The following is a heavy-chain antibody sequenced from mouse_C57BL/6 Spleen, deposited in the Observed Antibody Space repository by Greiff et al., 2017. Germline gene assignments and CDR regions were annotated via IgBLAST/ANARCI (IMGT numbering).Heavy chain of an antibody. Sequence: VQLQQSGAELAKPGASVKLSCKASGYTFTSYWMHWVKQRPGQGLEWIGYINPSSGYTKYNQKFKDKATLTADKSSSTAYMQLSSLTYEDSAVYYCARRRIYYGYDEEAFAYWGQGTLVTVSA. J-gene: IGHJ3*01. CDR2: INPSSGYT. V-gene: IGHV1-7*01. CDR1: GYTFTSYW. D-gene: IGHD2-2*01. CDR3: ARRRIYYGYDEEAFAY.